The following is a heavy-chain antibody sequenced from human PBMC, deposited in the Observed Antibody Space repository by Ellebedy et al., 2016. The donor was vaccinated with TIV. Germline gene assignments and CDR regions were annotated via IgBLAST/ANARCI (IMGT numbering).Heavy chain of an antibody. Sequence: GESLKISCSASGFTFSSYAMSWVRQAPGKGLEWVAVISYDGSKNYYADYVKGRFTISRDNSNNTLYLQINSLRAEDTAVYYCARLLGEMGYYYAMDVWGQGTTVTVSS. CDR2: ISYDGSKN. J-gene: IGHJ6*02. D-gene: IGHD3-10*01. CDR3: ARLLGEMGYYYAMDV. V-gene: IGHV3-30-3*01. CDR1: GFTFSSYA.